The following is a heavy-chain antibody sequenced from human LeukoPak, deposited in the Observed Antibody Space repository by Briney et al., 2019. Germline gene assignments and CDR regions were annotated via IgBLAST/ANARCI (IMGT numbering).Heavy chain of an antibody. V-gene: IGHV4-39*01. CDR3: ARHGNSGWQTFDY. Sequence: SETLSLTCTVSGGSISSSSYYWGWIRQPPGKGLEWIGSIYYSGSTYYNPSLKSRVTISVDTSKNQFSLKLSSVTAADTAVYYCARHGNSGWQTFDYWGQGTLVTVSS. CDR1: GGSISSSSYY. CDR2: IYYSGST. D-gene: IGHD6-19*01. J-gene: IGHJ4*02.